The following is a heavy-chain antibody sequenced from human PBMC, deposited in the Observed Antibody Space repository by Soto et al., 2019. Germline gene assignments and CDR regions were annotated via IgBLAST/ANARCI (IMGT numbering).Heavy chain of an antibody. D-gene: IGHD3-16*01. CDR1: GGTVSSYS. J-gene: IGHJ4*02. CDR2: IIPIFGTA. CDR3: ARDGGRHSGGIDY. V-gene: IGHV1-69*01. Sequence: QVQLEQSGAEVKKPGSSVKVSCKASGGTVSSYSINWVRQAPGQGLEWMAAIIPIFGTANYALKCQGRVTITADEYTSTAYMELSSLRSEDTAVYYCARDGGRHSGGIDYWGQGTLVTVSS.